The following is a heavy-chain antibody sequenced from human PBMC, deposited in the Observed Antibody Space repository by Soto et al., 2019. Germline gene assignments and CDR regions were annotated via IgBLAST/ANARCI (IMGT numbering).Heavy chain of an antibody. CDR3: ARGVDYDSSSFYFFF. D-gene: IGHD3-22*01. J-gene: IGHJ4*02. Sequence: SVKVSCKASGGAFSRYALNWVRQAPGQGPEWMGGIVPIFRKPNYAQKFQGRVTISADESTSTAYLGLSSLRSEDTAVYYCARGVDYDSSSFYFFFWGQGTLVTVS. CDR1: GGAFSRYA. CDR2: IVPIFRKP. V-gene: IGHV1-69*13.